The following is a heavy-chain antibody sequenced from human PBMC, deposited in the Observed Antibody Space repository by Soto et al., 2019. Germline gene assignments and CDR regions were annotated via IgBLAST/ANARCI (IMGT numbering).Heavy chain of an antibody. CDR2: ISSNGGNT. J-gene: IGHJ4*02. CDR3: ARGPPRSSAAAGTDEFDY. V-gene: IGHV3-64D*06. D-gene: IGHD6-13*01. Sequence: GGSLRLSCAASGFTFSNAWMNWVRQAPGKGLEYVSAISSNGGNTYYADSVKGRFTISRDNSKNTLFLQMSSPRAEDTAVYYCARGPPRSSAAAGTDEFDYWGQGTLVTVSS. CDR1: GFTFSNAW.